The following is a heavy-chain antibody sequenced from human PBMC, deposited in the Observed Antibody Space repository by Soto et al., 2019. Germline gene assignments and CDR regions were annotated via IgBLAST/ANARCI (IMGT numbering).Heavy chain of an antibody. Sequence: EVQLLESGGGLVQPGGSLRLSCAASGFTFSSYAMSWVRQAPGKGLEWVSAITGGGGSTFYADSVKGRFTISRDNSENTLYLQMNSVRAEDTAVYYCANPIDGLSGWYNYFHYWGQGTLVTVSS. CDR3: ANPIDGLSGWYNYFHY. CDR1: GFTFSSYA. J-gene: IGHJ4*02. CDR2: ITGGGGST. D-gene: IGHD6-19*01. V-gene: IGHV3-23*01.